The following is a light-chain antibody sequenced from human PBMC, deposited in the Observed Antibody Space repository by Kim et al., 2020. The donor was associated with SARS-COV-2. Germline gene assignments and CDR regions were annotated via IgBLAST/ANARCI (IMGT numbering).Light chain of an antibody. CDR1: QGISNY. CDR2: GAS. CDR3: QQFNVYPRT. V-gene: IGKV1-9*01. Sequence: ASVGERVTITCRASQGISNYLAWYQQNPDKAPKLLIYGASTLQSGVPSRFSGSGSGTEFTLTISSLQPEDFATYSCQQFNVYPRTFGQGTKVDIK. J-gene: IGKJ1*01.